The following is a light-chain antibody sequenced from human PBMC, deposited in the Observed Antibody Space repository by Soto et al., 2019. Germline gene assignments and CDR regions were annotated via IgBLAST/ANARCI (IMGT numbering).Light chain of an antibody. CDR2: AAT. CDR3: QQSFLNPWT. Sequence: DIQMTQSPCSLSASIGDRVTITCRASQSITRDLSWYQQKPGEAPKLLIYAATGLHTGVSSLFSGSGSGTDFTLTINNLQPADFATHYCQQSFLNPWTFGPGTEVGVK. V-gene: IGKV1-39*01. CDR1: QSITRD. J-gene: IGKJ1*01.